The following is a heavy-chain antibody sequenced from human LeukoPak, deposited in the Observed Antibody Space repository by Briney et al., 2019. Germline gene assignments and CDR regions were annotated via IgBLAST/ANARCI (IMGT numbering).Heavy chain of an antibody. Sequence: GGSLRLSCAASGFIVSGTYMTWVRQAPGKGLEWVSSISSSSTYIYYADSVKSRFTISRDNAKNSLSLQMNSLRAEDTAVYYCAREGRYGYNYYWYFDLWGRGTLVTVSS. V-gene: IGHV3-21*01. D-gene: IGHD5-24*01. CDR3: AREGRYGYNYYWYFDL. CDR1: GFIVSGTY. J-gene: IGHJ2*01. CDR2: ISSSSTYI.